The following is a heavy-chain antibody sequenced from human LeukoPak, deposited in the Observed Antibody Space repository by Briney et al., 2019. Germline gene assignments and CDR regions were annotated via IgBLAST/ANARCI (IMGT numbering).Heavy chain of an antibody. CDR3: ARHVLGYYNYYMDV. CDR1: GGSISSGSYY. V-gene: IGHV4-61*02. Sequence: SETLSLTCTVSGGSISSGSYYWSWIRQPAGKGLEWIGRIYTSGSTNYNPSLKSRVTISVDTSKNQFSLKLTSVTAADTAVYYCARHVLGYYNYYMDVWGRGTTVTISS. J-gene: IGHJ6*03. D-gene: IGHD2-21*01. CDR2: IYTSGST.